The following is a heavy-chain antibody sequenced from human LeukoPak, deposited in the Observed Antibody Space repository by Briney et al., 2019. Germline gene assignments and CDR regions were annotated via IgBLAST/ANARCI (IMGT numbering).Heavy chain of an antibody. CDR1: EFTFSIYA. CDR3: AKLLYYYDSSQPY. CDR2: ISGSGGST. Sequence: GGSLRLSCAVSEFTFSIYAMNWVRQAPGKGLGWVSAISGSGGSTHYADSVKGRFTISRDDSKNTLYLQMNSLRAEDTAVYYCAKLLYYYDSSQPYWGQGTLVTVSS. V-gene: IGHV3-23*01. J-gene: IGHJ4*02. D-gene: IGHD3-22*01.